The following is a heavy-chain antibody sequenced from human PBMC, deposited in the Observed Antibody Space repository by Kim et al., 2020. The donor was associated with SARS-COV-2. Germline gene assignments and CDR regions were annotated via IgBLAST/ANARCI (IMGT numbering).Heavy chain of an antibody. J-gene: IGHJ2*01. V-gene: IGHV4-39*01. CDR2: WYHTGAT. CDR1: GDFISTSSDY. CDR3: ARLIETCWYFDL. Sequence: SETLSLTCNVFGDFISTSSDYWVWIRQAPGKGLEWIGSWYHTGATYYNPSLKSRVTIFIDTSKINFSLKLTSVTAADTAVYYCARLIETCWYFDLWGRGTRVTVSS.